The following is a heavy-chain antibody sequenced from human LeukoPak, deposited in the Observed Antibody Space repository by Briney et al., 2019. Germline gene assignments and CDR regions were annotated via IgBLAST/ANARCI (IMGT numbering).Heavy chain of an antibody. CDR3: ASGAYSYYYMDV. CDR2: IYYSGST. Sequence: SETLSLTCTVSGGSISSSSYYWGWIRQPPGKGLEWIGSIYYSGSTYYNPSLKSRVTISVDTSKNQFSLKLSSVIAADTAVYYCASGAYSYYYMDVWGKGTTVTISS. V-gene: IGHV4-39*07. J-gene: IGHJ6*03. D-gene: IGHD4-11*01. CDR1: GGSISSSSYY.